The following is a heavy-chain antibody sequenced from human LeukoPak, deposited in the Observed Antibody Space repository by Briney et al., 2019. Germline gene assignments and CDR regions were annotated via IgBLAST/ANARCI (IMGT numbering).Heavy chain of an antibody. CDR3: ARVPDGGELRRARYYYYMDV. CDR2: IYYSGST. D-gene: IGHD1-26*01. V-gene: IGHV4-39*07. Sequence: PSETLSLTCTVSGGSISSSSYYWGWIRQPPGKGLEWIGSIYYSGSTYYNPSLKSRVTISVDTSKNQFSLKLSSVTAADTAVYYCARVPDGGELRRARYYYYMDVWGKGTTVTVSS. CDR1: GGSISSSSYY. J-gene: IGHJ6*03.